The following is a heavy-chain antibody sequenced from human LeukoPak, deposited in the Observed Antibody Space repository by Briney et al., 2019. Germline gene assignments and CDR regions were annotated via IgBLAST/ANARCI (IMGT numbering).Heavy chain of an antibody. V-gene: IGHV1-2*02. CDR2: INPNSGGT. CDR1: GYTFTGNY. Sequence: ASVKVSCKASGYTFTGNYIHWVRQAPGQGLEWMGWINPNSGGTNYAQKFQGRVTMTRDTSISTAYMELSRLRSDDTAVYHCARLSGYRNWFDPWGQGTLVTVSS. D-gene: IGHD3-16*02. CDR3: ARLSGYRNWFDP. J-gene: IGHJ5*02.